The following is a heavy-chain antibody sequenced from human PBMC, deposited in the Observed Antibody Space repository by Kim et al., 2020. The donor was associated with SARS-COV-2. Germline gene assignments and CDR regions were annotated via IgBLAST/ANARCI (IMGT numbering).Heavy chain of an antibody. CDR3: AREFGEWLLLIGDYYYYGMHV. D-gene: IGHD3-22*01. V-gene: IGHV4-4*07. CDR1: GGSVSSYY. Sequence: SETLSLTCTVSGGSVSSYYWSWIRQPAGKGLEWIGRIYTSGSTNYNPSLKSRVTMSLDTSKNQFSLKLSSVTAADTAVYYCAREFGEWLLLIGDYYYYGMHVWRQGTTVTVSS. CDR2: IYTSGST. J-gene: IGHJ6*02.